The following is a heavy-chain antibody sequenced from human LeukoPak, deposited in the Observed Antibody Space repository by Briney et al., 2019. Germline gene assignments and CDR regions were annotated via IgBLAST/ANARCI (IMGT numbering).Heavy chain of an antibody. D-gene: IGHD3-10*02. J-gene: IGHJ6*04. CDR2: ISGSGGST. CDR3: AELGITMIGGV. CDR1: GFTFSSYG. V-gene: IGHV3-23*01. Sequence: GGSLRLSCAASGFTFSSYGMSWVRQAPGKGGEGVSAISGSGGSTYYGDSVTARFTISRDNSKNTLYLQMNSLRAEDTAVYYCAELGITMIGGVWGKGTTVTISS.